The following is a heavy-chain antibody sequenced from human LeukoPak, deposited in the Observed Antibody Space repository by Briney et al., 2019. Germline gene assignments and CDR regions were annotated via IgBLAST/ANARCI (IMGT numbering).Heavy chain of an antibody. J-gene: IGHJ3*02. CDR1: GYTFTSYY. CDR2: INPSGGSR. CDR3: ARGSIVGAKTLGFGAFDI. D-gene: IGHD1-26*01. Sequence: ASVKVSCKASGYTFTSYYMHWVRQAPGQGLEWMGIINPSGGSRSYAQKFQGRVTITRDTSTSTVYMELSSLRSEDTAVYYCARGSIVGAKTLGFGAFDIWGQGTMVTVSS. V-gene: IGHV1-46*01.